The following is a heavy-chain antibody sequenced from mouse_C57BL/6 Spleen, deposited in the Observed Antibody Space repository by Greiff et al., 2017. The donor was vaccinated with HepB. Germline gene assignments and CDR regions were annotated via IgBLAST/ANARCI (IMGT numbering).Heavy chain of an antibody. CDR1: GYSITSGYY. Sequence: VQLKESGPGLVKPSQSLSLTCSVTGYSITSGYYWNWIRQFPGNKLEWMGYISYDGSNNYNPSLKNRISITRDTSKNQFFLKLNSVTTEDTATYYCARHYGLAYWGQGTLDTVSA. CDR2: ISYDGSN. V-gene: IGHV3-6*01. J-gene: IGHJ3*01. CDR3: ARHYGLAY. D-gene: IGHD1-2*01.